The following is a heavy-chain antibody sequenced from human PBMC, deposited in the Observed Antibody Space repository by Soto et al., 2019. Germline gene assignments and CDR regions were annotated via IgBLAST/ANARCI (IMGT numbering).Heavy chain of an antibody. V-gene: IGHV4-4*02. CDR3: AHRPIVGAAI. D-gene: IGHD1-26*01. CDR1: GGSISNSNW. J-gene: IGHJ4*02. Sequence: QVQLQESGPGLVKPSGTLSLTCGVFGGSISNSNWWTWVRQPPGKGLERIGEIYHTGSTNYNSSLMSRVTISLDKPNNQSSLKLSSVTAADTAVYYCAHRPIVGAAIWGQGTLVTVSS. CDR2: IYHTGST.